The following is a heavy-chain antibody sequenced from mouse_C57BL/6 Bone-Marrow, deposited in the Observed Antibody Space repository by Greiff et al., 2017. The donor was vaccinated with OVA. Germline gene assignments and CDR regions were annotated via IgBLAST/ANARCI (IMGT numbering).Heavy chain of an antibody. CDR1: GYSFTSYY. CDR2: IYPGSGNT. CDR3: ARSYYGLYFDY. D-gene: IGHD1-1*01. V-gene: IGHV1-66*01. Sequence: QVQLQQSGPELVKPGASVKISCKASGYSFTSYYIHWVKQRPGQGLEWIGWIYPGSGNTKYNEKFKGKATLTADTSSSTAYIQLSSLTSEDSAVYYCARSYYGLYFDYWGQGTTLTVSS. J-gene: IGHJ2*01.